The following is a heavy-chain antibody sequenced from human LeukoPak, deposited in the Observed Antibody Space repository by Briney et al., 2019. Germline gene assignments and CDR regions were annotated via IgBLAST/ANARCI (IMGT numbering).Heavy chain of an antibody. Sequence: ASVKVSCRASGYTFTSYAMHWVRQAPGQRLEWMGWNNAGNGNTKYSQKFQGRVTITRDTSASTAYMELSSLRSEDTAVYYCARDLRYSYGSQPQDPYGMDVWGQGTTVTVSS. CDR2: NNAGNGNT. J-gene: IGHJ6*02. D-gene: IGHD5-18*01. V-gene: IGHV1-3*01. CDR1: GYTFTSYA. CDR3: ARDLRYSYGSQPQDPYGMDV.